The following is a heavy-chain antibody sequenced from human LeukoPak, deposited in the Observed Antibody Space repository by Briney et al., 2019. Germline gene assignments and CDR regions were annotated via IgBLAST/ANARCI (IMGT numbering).Heavy chain of an antibody. D-gene: IGHD6-13*01. CDR1: GGSISSYY. CDR2: IYYSGST. Sequence: SETLSLTCTVSGGSISSYYWSWIRQPPGKGLEWIGYIYYSGSTNYNPFLKSRVTISVDTSKNQFSLKLSSVTAADTAVYYCASSIAAALFDYWGQGTLVTVSS. CDR3: ASSIAAALFDY. V-gene: IGHV4-59*01. J-gene: IGHJ4*02.